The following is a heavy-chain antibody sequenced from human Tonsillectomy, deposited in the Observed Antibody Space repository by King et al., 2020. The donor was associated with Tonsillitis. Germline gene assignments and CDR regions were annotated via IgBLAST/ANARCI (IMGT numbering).Heavy chain of an antibody. V-gene: IGHV3-30-3*01. CDR1: RFTFSSYS. Sequence: VQLVESGGGVVQPGTSLRLSCAASRFTFSSYSMHWVRQAPGKGLEWVAVISYDGSNKHYAQSVKGRFTISRDNSKNTLYLQMNSLRAEDTAVYYCAAFDSAGYYGGFDYWGQGTLVTVSS. CDR2: ISYDGSNK. CDR3: AAFDSAGYYGGFDY. J-gene: IGHJ4*02. D-gene: IGHD3-22*01.